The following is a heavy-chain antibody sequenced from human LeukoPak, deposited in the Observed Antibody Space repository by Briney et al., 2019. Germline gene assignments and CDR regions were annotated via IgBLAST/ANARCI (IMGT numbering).Heavy chain of an antibody. Sequence: ASVKVSCKASGGTFSSYAISWVRQAPGQGLEWMGIINPSGGSTSYAQKFQGRVTMTRDTSTSTVYMELSSLRSEDTAVYYCARGGGIGYCSGGSCYAFDYWGQGTLVTVSS. CDR1: GGTFSSYA. J-gene: IGHJ4*02. V-gene: IGHV1-46*01. CDR3: ARGGGIGYCSGGSCYAFDY. CDR2: INPSGGST. D-gene: IGHD2-15*01.